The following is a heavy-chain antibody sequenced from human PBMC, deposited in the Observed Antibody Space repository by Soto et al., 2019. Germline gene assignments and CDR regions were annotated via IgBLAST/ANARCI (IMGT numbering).Heavy chain of an antibody. CDR1: GYSLTELS. Sequence: ASVKVSCKVSGYSLTELSIHWVRQAPGQGLESMGIIYPRGGTTIYAQKFQGRVTMTRDTSTHTFYMELSSLRSEDTAMYYCARVGYSSTGTTFHYHGLDVWGQGTTVTVSS. CDR3: ARVGYSSTGTTFHYHGLDV. J-gene: IGHJ6*02. D-gene: IGHD3-22*01. CDR2: IYPRGGTT. V-gene: IGHV1-46*01.